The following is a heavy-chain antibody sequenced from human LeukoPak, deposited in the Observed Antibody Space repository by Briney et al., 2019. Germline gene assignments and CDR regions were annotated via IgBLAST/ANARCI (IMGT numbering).Heavy chain of an antibody. Sequence: GGSLRLSCAASGFTFSSYGMHWVRQAPGKGLEWVAVISYDGSNKYYTDSVKGRFTISRDNSKNTLYLQMNSLRVEDTAVYYCAKTCYYGSGTYPPDYWGQGTLVTVSS. V-gene: IGHV3-30*18. CDR3: AKTCYYGSGTYPPDY. CDR1: GFTFSSYG. D-gene: IGHD3-10*01. CDR2: ISYDGSNK. J-gene: IGHJ4*02.